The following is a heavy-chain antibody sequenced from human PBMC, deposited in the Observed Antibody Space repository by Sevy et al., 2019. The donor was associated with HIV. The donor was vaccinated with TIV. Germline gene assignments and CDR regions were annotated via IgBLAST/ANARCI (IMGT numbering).Heavy chain of an antibody. J-gene: IGHJ4*02. CDR3: AKEARSKNRLAFYDY. Sequence: GGSLRLSCEASGFIFSNYAMSWVRQAPGKGLEWVSGISGSTTGTYYADSVKGRFAISRDNSKRTVYLQINSLRAEDTAVYYCAKEARSKNRLAFYDYWGQGTLVTVSS. D-gene: IGHD4-4*01. V-gene: IGHV3-23*01. CDR1: GFIFSNYA. CDR2: ISGSTTGT.